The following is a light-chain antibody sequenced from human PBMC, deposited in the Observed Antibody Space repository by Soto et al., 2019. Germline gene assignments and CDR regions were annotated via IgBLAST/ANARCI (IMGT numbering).Light chain of an antibody. J-gene: IGLJ1*01. CDR1: SSDVGGYNY. Sequence: QSALTQPRSVSGSPGQSVTIFCTGTSSDVGGYNYVSWYQQHPGKAPKLMIYDVTKRPSGVPDRFSGSKSGNPASLTISGLQAEDEADYYCCSYAGSYTLYVFGTGTKLTVL. CDR3: CSYAGSYTLYV. CDR2: DVT. V-gene: IGLV2-11*01.